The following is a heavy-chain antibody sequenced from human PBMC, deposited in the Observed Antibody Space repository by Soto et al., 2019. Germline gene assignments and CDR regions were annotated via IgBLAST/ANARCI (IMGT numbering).Heavy chain of an antibody. Sequence: QVQLQQSGPGLVKPSQTLSLTCAISGDSIFTNNVAWNWIRQSPSGGLEWLGRTGYTSKWYNDYAVSVRSRITINPYTSKNQFSLQLNSVTLDDTAVYYCARGKYSAFDYWGQGTLVTVSS. D-gene: IGHD5-18*01. CDR1: GDSIFTNNVA. V-gene: IGHV6-1*01. CDR3: ARGKYSAFDY. J-gene: IGHJ4*02. CDR2: TGYTSKWYN.